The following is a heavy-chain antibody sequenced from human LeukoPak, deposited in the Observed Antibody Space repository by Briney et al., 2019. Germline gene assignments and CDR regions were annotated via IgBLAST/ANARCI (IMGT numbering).Heavy chain of an antibody. CDR3: ASLVSRFLETPYYYYGMDV. Sequence: SVKVSCKASGGTFSSYAISWVRQAPGQGPEWMGRIIPIFGIANYAQKFQGRVTITADKSTSTAYMELSSLRSEDTAVYYCASLVSRFLETPYYYYGMDVWGQGTTVTVSS. D-gene: IGHD3-3*01. J-gene: IGHJ6*02. V-gene: IGHV1-69*10. CDR1: GGTFSSYA. CDR2: IIPIFGIA.